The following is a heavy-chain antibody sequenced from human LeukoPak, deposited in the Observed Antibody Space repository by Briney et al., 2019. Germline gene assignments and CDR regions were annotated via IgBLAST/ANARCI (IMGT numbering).Heavy chain of an antibody. Sequence: GGSLRLSCAASEFTFSSYAMQWVRQAPGKGLEWVSGITVSGGTTYYTDSVKGRSTISRDNSKNTLYLQMNSLRAEDSAVYYCAKYLTARGPPYALDVWGQGTTVTVSS. V-gene: IGHV3-23*01. CDR3: AKYLTARGPPYALDV. CDR2: ITVSGGTT. J-gene: IGHJ6*02. D-gene: IGHD1-14*01. CDR1: EFTFSSYA.